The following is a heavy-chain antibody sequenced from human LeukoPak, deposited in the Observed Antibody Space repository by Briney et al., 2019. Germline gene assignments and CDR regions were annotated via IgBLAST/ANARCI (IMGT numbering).Heavy chain of an antibody. CDR1: GYTFTGYY. V-gene: IGHV1-2*06. D-gene: IGHD3-22*01. CDR3: ARFLRLLPDY. J-gene: IGHJ4*02. Sequence: ASVKVSCKASGYTFTGYYMHWVRQVPGQGLEWMGRINPNSGGTNYAQKFQGRVTLTRNTSISTAYMELSRLRSDDTAVYYCARFLRLLPDYWGQGTLVTVSS. CDR2: INPNSGGT.